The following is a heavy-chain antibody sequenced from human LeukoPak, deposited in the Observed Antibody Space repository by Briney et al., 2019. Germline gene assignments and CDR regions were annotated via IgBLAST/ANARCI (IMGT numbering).Heavy chain of an antibody. D-gene: IGHD2-15*01. Sequence: GESLKISWEGSGYSFTRYWIGWVRQMPGKGLEWMGSIYPGDSDTRYSPSFQGRVTISADKSISTAYLQWSSMKASDTAMYYCARHTDNAFDIWGQGTMVTVSS. CDR1: GYSFTRYW. V-gene: IGHV5-51*01. CDR2: IYPGDSDT. J-gene: IGHJ3*02. CDR3: ARHTDNAFDI.